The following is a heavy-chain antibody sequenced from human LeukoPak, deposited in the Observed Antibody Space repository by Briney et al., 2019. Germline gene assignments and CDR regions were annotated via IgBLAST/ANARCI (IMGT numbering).Heavy chain of an antibody. V-gene: IGHV1-69*05. J-gene: IGHJ4*02. D-gene: IGHD6-13*01. CDR3: ARGGIELYYFDY. Sequence: ASVKVSCKASGATFSSYAISWVRQAPGQGLEWMGGSIPIFGTANYAQKFQGRVTITTDESTSTAYMELSSLRSEDTAVYYCARGGIELYYFDYWGQGTLVTVSS. CDR1: GATFSSYA. CDR2: SIPIFGTA.